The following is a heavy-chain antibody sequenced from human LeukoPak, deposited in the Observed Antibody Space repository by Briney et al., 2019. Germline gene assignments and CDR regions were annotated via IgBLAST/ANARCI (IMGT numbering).Heavy chain of an antibody. Sequence: SETLSLTCAVYGGSFTTYYSSWFRQPPGKGLEWIGKINQSGVTHYNPSLKSRLTISGDTSKNQFSLKLRSVTAADTAVYFCLRGRNWEQSWGQGTLVTVSS. D-gene: IGHD1-26*01. V-gene: IGHV4-34*01. J-gene: IGHJ4*02. CDR1: GGSFTTYY. CDR3: LRGRNWEQS. CDR2: INQSGVT.